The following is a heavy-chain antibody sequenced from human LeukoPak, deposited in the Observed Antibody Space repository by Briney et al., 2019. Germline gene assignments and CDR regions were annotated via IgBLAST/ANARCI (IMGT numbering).Heavy chain of an antibody. CDR3: ARQGIAAAEDY. J-gene: IGHJ4*02. CDR2: INPSGGST. D-gene: IGHD6-13*01. Sequence: ASVKVSCKASGYTFTSYYMHWVRQAPGQGLEWMGIINPSGGSTSYAQKFQGRATMTRDTSISTAYMELSRLRSDDTAVYYCARQGIAAAEDYWGQGTLVTVSS. V-gene: IGHV1-46*01. CDR1: GYTFTSYY.